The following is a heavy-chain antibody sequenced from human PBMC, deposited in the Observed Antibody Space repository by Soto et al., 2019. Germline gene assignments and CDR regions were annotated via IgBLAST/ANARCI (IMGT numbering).Heavy chain of an antibody. V-gene: IGHV3-23*01. CDR2: ITGAGGST. CDR3: AKGHSDSFGNYDYFGMDV. J-gene: IGHJ6*02. D-gene: IGHD4-4*01. Sequence: PGGSLRLSCAASGFTFNKYGVSWVRQAPGKGLEWIGAITGAGGSTYNADSVKGRFTISRDNSKKTVYLQVDSLRVEDTAIYYCAKGHSDSFGNYDYFGMDVWGQGTTVTVSS. CDR1: GFTFNKYG.